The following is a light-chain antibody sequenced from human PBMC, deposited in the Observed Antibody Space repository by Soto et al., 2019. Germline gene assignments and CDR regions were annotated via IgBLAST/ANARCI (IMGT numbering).Light chain of an antibody. CDR3: QQYTDWPIT. CDR1: QSINSN. V-gene: IGKV3-15*01. Sequence: EVLMTQSQATLSVPPGDRATLSCRASQSINSNLAWYQQQPGQAPRVLIYAASTRATAVPDRFSGSGSGTDCTLTITSLQSDDVAVYFCQQYTDWPITLGQGTRLEI. CDR2: AAS. J-gene: IGKJ5*01.